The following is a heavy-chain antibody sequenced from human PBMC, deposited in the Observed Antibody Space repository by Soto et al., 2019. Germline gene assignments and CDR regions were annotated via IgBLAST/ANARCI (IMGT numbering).Heavy chain of an antibody. CDR3: ARRTRAWFGEVGFDYYYGMDV. Sequence: SETLSLTCTVSGASISGNSYYWAWIRQPPGKGLEWIGNIYYSGSTYYNPSLKSRVTISVDTSKNQFSLKLSSVTAADTAVYYCARRTRAWFGEVGFDYYYGMDVWGQGTTVTVS. V-gene: IGHV4-39*01. CDR2: IYYSGST. J-gene: IGHJ6*02. D-gene: IGHD3-10*01. CDR1: GASISGNSYY.